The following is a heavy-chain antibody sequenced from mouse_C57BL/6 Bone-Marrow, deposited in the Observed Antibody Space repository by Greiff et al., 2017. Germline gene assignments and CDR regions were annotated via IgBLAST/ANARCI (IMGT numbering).Heavy chain of an antibody. J-gene: IGHJ2*01. CDR1: GYTFTSYW. CDR2: IDPSDSYT. D-gene: IGHD1-1*01. Sequence: VKLQQPGAELVRPGTSVKLSCKASGYTFTSYWMHWVKQRPGQGLEWIGVIDPSDSYTNYNQKFKGKATLTVDTSSSTAYMQLSSLTSEDSAVYYCARGGNYYGRGGNYWGQGTTLTVSS. V-gene: IGHV1-59*01. CDR3: ARGGNYYGRGGNY.